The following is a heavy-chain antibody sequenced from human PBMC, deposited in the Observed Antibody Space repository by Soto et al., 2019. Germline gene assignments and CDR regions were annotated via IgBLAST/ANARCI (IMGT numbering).Heavy chain of an antibody. V-gene: IGHV1-58*01. CDR3: AASSGSYYGMDV. J-gene: IGHJ6*02. Sequence: SVKVSCKASGFTFTSSAVQWVRQARGQRLEWIGWIVVGSGNTNYAQKFQERVTITRDMSTSTAYMELSSLRSEDTAVYYCAASSGSYYGMDVWGQGTTVTVSS. D-gene: IGHD1-26*01. CDR1: GFTFTSSA. CDR2: IVVGSGNT.